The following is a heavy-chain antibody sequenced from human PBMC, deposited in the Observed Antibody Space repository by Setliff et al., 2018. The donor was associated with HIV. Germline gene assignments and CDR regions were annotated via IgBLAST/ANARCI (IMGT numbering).Heavy chain of an antibody. D-gene: IGHD2-15*01. CDR1: GGSISNYY. CDR3: VRREYGGNLSFDL. Sequence: SETLSLTCTVSGGSISNYYWSWLRQPPGKGLEWIGYIYYTGSTNYDPSLKSRVAISLDASKDQFSLRLSSVTAADTAMYYCVRREYGGNLSFDLWGRGTLVTVSS. V-gene: IGHV4-59*01. CDR2: IYYTGST. J-gene: IGHJ2*01.